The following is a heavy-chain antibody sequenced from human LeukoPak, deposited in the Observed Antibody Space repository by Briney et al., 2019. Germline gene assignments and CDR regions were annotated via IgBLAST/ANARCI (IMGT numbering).Heavy chain of an antibody. J-gene: IGHJ6*02. CDR3: ARDSSSTAALDV. CDR1: GFTVSSNY. D-gene: IGHD2-2*01. CDR2: IYSGYST. Sequence: GGSLRLSCAASGFTVSSNYMSWVRQAPGQGLEWVSVIYSGYSTYYADSVKGRFTISRDNSKNTVYLQMNSLRAEDTAVYYCARDSSSTAALDVWGQGTTVTVPS. V-gene: IGHV3-53*01.